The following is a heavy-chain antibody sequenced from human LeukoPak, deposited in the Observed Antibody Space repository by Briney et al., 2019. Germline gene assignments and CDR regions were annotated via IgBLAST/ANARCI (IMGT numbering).Heavy chain of an antibody. CDR1: GYTFTGYY. CDR2: INPNSGGT. V-gene: IGHV1-2*02. D-gene: IGHD6-13*01. Sequence: ASVKVSCKTSGYTFTGYYMHWVRQAPGQGLEWMGWINPNSGGTNYAQKFQGRVTMTRDTSISTAYMEPSRLRSDDTAVYYCARSGWDSWYGAFDIWGQGTMVTVSS. J-gene: IGHJ3*02. CDR3: ARSGWDSWYGAFDI.